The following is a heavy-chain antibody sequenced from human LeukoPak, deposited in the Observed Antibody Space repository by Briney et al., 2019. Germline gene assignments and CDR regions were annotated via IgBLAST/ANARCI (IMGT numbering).Heavy chain of an antibody. CDR2: ISYDGSD. J-gene: IGHJ4*02. Sequence: GGSLRLSCAASGFTFSSYGMHWVRQAPGKGLEWVAVISYDGSDYYADSVKGRFTISRDNSRDTLYLEMNSLRTEDRAVYYCARANSSAWHNFDFWGQGTLVTVSS. CDR1: GFTFSSYG. V-gene: IGHV3-30*19. CDR3: ARANSSAWHNFDF. D-gene: IGHD6-19*01.